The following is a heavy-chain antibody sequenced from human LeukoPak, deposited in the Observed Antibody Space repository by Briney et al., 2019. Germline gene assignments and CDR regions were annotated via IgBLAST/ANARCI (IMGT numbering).Heavy chain of an antibody. D-gene: IGHD1-14*01. J-gene: IGHJ3*02. Sequence: PGGSLRLSCAASGFTFSHYSMNWVRQAPGKGLEWVAFIRYDGSNEIYTDSVKGRFTISRDNAKNSLYLQMNSLRAEDTAVYYCARAGTTAYAFDIWGQGTMVTVSS. CDR3: ARAGTTAYAFDI. V-gene: IGHV3-33*08. CDR2: IRYDGSNE. CDR1: GFTFSHYS.